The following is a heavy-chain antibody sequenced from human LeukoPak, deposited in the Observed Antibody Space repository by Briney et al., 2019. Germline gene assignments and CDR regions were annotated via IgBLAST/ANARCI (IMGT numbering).Heavy chain of an antibody. CDR3: AGDWCSSTSCFLFDY. CDR2: ISGSGGST. J-gene: IGHJ4*02. D-gene: IGHD2-2*01. Sequence: PGGSLRLSCAASGFTFSSYAMSWVRQAPGKGLEWVSAISGSGGSTYYADSVKGRFTISRDNSKNTLYLQMNSLRAEGTAVYYCAGDWCSSTSCFLFDYWGQGTLVTVSS. CDR1: GFTFSSYA. V-gene: IGHV3-23*01.